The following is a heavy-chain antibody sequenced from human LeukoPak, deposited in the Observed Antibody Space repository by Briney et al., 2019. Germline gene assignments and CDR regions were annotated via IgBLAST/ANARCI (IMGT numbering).Heavy chain of an antibody. V-gene: IGHV4-34*01. Sequence: SETLSLTCAVYGGSFSGYYWSWIRQPAGKGLEWIGEINHSGSINYNPSLKSRVTISVDTSKNQFSLKLSSVTAADTAVYYCARSGYDLITVDYWGQGTLVTVSS. D-gene: IGHD5-12*01. CDR3: ARSGYDLITVDY. J-gene: IGHJ4*02. CDR2: INHSGSI. CDR1: GGSFSGYY.